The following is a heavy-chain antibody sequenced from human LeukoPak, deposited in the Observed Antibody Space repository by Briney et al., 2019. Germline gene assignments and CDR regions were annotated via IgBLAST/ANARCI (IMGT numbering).Heavy chain of an antibody. Sequence: GGSLRLSCAASGFTFSSYSMNWVRQAPGKGLEWVSYISSSSSTIYYADSVKGRFTISRDNAKNSLYLQMNSLRAEDTAVYYCARRDDYVWRSYPNYFDYWGQGTLVTVSS. CDR3: ARRDDYVWRSYPNYFDY. CDR1: GFTFSSYS. V-gene: IGHV3-48*01. D-gene: IGHD3-16*02. J-gene: IGHJ4*02. CDR2: ISSSSSTI.